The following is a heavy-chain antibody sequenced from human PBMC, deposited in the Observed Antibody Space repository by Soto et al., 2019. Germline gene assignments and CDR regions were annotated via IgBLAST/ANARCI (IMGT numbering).Heavy chain of an antibody. J-gene: IGHJ1*01. CDR2: MYRGGST. Sequence: QLQLQESDSGLVKPSQTLSLTCAVSGGSISSGGYSWSWIRQPPGKGLEWIGYMYRGGSTYYNPSLESRVTISVDRSKNQFSLRLSSVTAADTAVYYCARDSSDYYESSGYGLQHWGQGSLVTVSS. V-gene: IGHV4-30-2*01. CDR1: GGSISSGGYS. D-gene: IGHD3-22*01. CDR3: ARDSSDYYESSGYGLQH.